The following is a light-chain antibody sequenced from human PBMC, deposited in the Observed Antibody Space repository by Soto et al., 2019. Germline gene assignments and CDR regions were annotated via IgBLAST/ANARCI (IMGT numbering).Light chain of an antibody. CDR2: DVS. CDR1: SSDVGGYNY. V-gene: IGLV2-14*01. J-gene: IGLJ1*01. CDR3: SSYTSSFGV. Sequence: QSALTQPASVSGSPGQSITISCTGTSSDVGGYNYVSWYQQHPGKAPKLMIYDVSNRPSGVSNRFSGSKSGNTASLTTSGLQAEDEADYYCSSYTSSFGVFGTGTKVTVL.